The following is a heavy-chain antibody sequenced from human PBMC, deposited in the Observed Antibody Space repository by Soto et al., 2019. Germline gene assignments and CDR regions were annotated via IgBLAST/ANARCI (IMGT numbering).Heavy chain of an antibody. CDR3: AKVGSDRDSGRHSDY. V-gene: IGHV3-23*01. CDR2: ISSSSGST. D-gene: IGHD5-12*01. Sequence: EVQLLESGGGLVQPGGSLRLSCAASGFTFSNYAMNWVRQAPGKGLEWVSTISSSSGSTYYADSVKGRFTISRDNSKNFRYLQMNSLSGDDTAVYYCAKVGSDRDSGRHSDYCGEGTLVTISS. CDR1: GFTFSNYA. J-gene: IGHJ4*02.